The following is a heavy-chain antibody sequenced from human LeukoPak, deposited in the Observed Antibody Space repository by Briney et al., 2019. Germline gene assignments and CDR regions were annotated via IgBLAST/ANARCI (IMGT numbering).Heavy chain of an antibody. J-gene: IGHJ6*03. D-gene: IGHD2-21*01. CDR1: GFTFSSSN. CDR3: ARDLFDYMDV. V-gene: IGHV3-21*01. CDR2: ISFSSTYI. Sequence: GGSLRLSCAASGFTFSSSNMNCVRQAPGKGLEWVSSISFSSTYIYYADSVKGRFTISRDNAKNSLYLQMNSLRAEDTAVYYCARDLFDYMDVWGKGTTVTVSS.